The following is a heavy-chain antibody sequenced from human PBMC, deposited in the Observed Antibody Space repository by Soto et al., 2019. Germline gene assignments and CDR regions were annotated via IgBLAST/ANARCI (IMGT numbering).Heavy chain of an antibody. Sequence: QVQLVESGGGVVQPGRSLRLSCAASGFTFSHYAMHWVRQAPGKGLEWVARMSYDGSNEYYADSVKGRFTISRDNSKTTLYLQMNSLRAEDTAVYYCAKDGSHNFDYWGQGTLVTVSS. CDR1: GFTFSHYA. J-gene: IGHJ4*02. CDR2: MSYDGSNE. V-gene: IGHV3-30*18. CDR3: AKDGSHNFDY. D-gene: IGHD1-26*01.